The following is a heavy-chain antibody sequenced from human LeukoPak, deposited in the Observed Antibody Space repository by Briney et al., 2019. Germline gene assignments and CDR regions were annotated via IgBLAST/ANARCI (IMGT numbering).Heavy chain of an antibody. J-gene: IGHJ5*02. CDR2: TNPNSGNT. CDR1: GYTFTSYD. V-gene: IGHV1-8*01. D-gene: IGHD6-19*01. Sequence: ASVKVSCKASGYTFTSYDINWVRQATGQGLEWMGWTNPNSGNTGYAQKFQGRVTMTRNTSISTAYMELSSLRSEDTAVYYCARRQADSSGWYNWFDPWGQGTLVTVSS. CDR3: ARRQADSSGWYNWFDP.